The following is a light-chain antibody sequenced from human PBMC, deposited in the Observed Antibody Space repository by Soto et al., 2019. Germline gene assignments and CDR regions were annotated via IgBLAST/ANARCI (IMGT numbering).Light chain of an antibody. V-gene: IGLV2-14*01. CDR1: SSDVGGYNY. Sequence: QSVLTQPASVSGSPGQSITISCTGTSSDVGGYNYVSWYQQHPGKAPKLMIYEVSNRPSGASNRFSGSKSGNTASLTISGLQAEDEAHYYCSSYTSSSTLLYVFGTGNKVTVL. CDR2: EVS. CDR3: SSYTSSSTLLYV. J-gene: IGLJ1*01.